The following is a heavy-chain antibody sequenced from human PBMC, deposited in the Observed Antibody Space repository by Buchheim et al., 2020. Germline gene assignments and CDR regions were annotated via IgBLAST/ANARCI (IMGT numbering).Heavy chain of an antibody. CDR1: GFTFDDYG. J-gene: IGHJ6*02. D-gene: IGHD3-3*01. CDR2: INWNGGST. CDR3: TTDQRGIFGVVIPYYYGMDV. V-gene: IGHV3-20*04. Sequence: EVQLVESGGGVVRPGGSLRLSCAASGFTFDDYGMSWVRQAPGKGLEWVSGINWNGGSTGYADSVKGRFTISRDNAKNSLYLQMNSLRAEDTALYYCTTDQRGIFGVVIPYYYGMDVWGQGTT.